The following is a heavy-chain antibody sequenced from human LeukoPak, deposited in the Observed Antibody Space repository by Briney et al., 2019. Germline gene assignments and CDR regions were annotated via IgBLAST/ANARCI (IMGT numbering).Heavy chain of an antibody. CDR2: ISGSGGST. Sequence: GGSLRLSCAASGFTFSSYAMSWVRQAPGKGLEWVSAISGSGGSTYYADSVKGRFTIYRDNSKNTLYLQMNSLRAEDTAVYYCAKSVYYCSSTSCSNYYYYGMDVWGQGTTVTVSS. V-gene: IGHV3-23*01. J-gene: IGHJ6*02. CDR3: AKSVYYCSSTSCSNYYYYGMDV. CDR1: GFTFSSYA. D-gene: IGHD2-2*01.